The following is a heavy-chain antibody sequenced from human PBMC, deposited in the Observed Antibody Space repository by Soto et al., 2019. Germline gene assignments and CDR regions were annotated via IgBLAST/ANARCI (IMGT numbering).Heavy chain of an antibody. CDR3: ARGVVGVVVTATPPRQYDY. Sequence: PSETLSLTCAVYGGSFSGYYWSWIRQPPGKGLEWIGEINHSGSTNYNPSLKSRVTISVDTSKNQFSLKLSSVTAADTAVYYCARGVVGVVVTATPPRQYDYWGQGTLVTVSS. D-gene: IGHD2-21*02. CDR2: INHSGST. CDR1: GGSFSGYY. V-gene: IGHV4-34*01. J-gene: IGHJ4*02.